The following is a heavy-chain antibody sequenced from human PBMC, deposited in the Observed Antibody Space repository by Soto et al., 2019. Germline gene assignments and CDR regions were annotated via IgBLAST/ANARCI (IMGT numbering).Heavy chain of an antibody. V-gene: IGHV1-69*02. Sequence: QVQLVQSGAEVKKPGSSVKVSCKASGGTFSRYTISWVRQAPGQGLEWMGRIIPILGIPNYAQKFQGRVTITADKSTSTASMELSSLRSDDTAVYYCASHFTGVLVLGATPPGGDNYGLDVWGQGTTVTVSS. CDR1: GGTFSRYT. J-gene: IGHJ6*02. D-gene: IGHD2-15*01. CDR2: IIPILGIP. CDR3: ASHFTGVLVLGATPPGGDNYGLDV.